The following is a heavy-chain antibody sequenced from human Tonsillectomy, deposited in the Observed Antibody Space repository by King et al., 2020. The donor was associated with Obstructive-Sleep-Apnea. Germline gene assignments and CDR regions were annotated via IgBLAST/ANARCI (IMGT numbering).Heavy chain of an antibody. D-gene: IGHD3-9*01. V-gene: IGHV3-30*18. CDR1: GFTFSSYG. J-gene: IGHJ4*02. CDR2: ISYDGSKK. CDR3: AKTRYFDWPFDY. Sequence: VQLVESGGGVVQPGRSLRLSFAASGFTFSSYGMHWVRQAPGKGLEWVAVISYDGSKKYYADSVKGRFTISRDNSKNTLYLQMNSLGAEDTAVYYCAKTRYFDWPFDYWGQGTLVTVSS.